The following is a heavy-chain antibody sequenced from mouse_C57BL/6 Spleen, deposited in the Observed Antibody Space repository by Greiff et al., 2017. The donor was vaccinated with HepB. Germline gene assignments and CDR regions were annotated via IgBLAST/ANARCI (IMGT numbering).Heavy chain of an antibody. CDR1: GYTFTSYW. J-gene: IGHJ1*03. V-gene: IGHV1-69*01. CDR2: IDPSDSYT. Sequence: QVQLKQPGAELVMPGASVKLSCKASGYTFTSYWMHWVKQRPGQGLEWIGEIDPSDSYTNYNQKFKGKSTLTVDKSSSTAYMQLSSLTSEDSAVYYCARRRVLWYFDVWGTGTTVTVSS. CDR3: ARRRVLWYFDV.